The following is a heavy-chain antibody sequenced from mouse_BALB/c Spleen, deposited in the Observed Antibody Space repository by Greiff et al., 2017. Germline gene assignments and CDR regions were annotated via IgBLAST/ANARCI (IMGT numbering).Heavy chain of an antibody. CDR2: INPGSGGT. Sequence: QVQLQQSGAELVRPGTSVKVSCKASGYAFTNYLIEWVKQRPGQGLEWIGVINPGSGGTNYNEKFKGKATLTADKSSSTAYMQLSSLTSDDSAVYFCARRLLCYAMDYWGQGTSVTVSS. J-gene: IGHJ4*01. V-gene: IGHV1-54*01. CDR1: GYAFTNYL. CDR3: ARRLLCYAMDY. D-gene: IGHD2-1*01.